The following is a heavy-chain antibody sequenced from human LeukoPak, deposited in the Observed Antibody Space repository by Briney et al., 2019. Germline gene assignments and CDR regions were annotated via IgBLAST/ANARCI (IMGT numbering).Heavy chain of an antibody. V-gene: IGHV3-43*02. D-gene: IGHD3-22*01. Sequence: GGSLRLSCAASGYTFDDYAMHWVRQAPGKGLEWVSLISGDGGSTYYADSVKRRFTISRDNSKNSLYLQMNSLRTEDTALYYCAKDVDYYDSTSFDYWGQGTLVTVSS. CDR1: GYTFDDYA. J-gene: IGHJ4*02. CDR3: AKDVDYYDSTSFDY. CDR2: ISGDGGST.